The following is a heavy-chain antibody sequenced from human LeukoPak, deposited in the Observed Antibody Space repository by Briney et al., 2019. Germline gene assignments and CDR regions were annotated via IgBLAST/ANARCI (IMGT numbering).Heavy chain of an antibody. J-gene: IGHJ4*02. V-gene: IGHV4-4*07. CDR2: IYTSGST. CDR1: GGSISSYY. D-gene: IGHD6-19*01. Sequence: PSEALSLTCTVSGGSISSYYWSWIRQPAGKGLEWIGRIYTSGSTNYNPSLKSRVTMSVDTSKNQFSLKLSSVTAADTAVYYCARGSHMLQIPGIAVAGSPYYFDYWGQGTLVTVSS. CDR3: ARGSHMLQIPGIAVAGSPYYFDY.